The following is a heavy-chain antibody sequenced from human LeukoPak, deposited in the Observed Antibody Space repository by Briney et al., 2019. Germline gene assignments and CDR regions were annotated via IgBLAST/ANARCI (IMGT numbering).Heavy chain of an antibody. J-gene: IGHJ3*02. Sequence: SETLSLTCTVSGGSISSYYWSWIRQPPGKGPEWIGYIYYSGNTNYNPSLKSRVTISVDTSKNQFSLKLSSVTAADTAVYYCAGPGGGDAFDIWGQGTMVTVSS. CDR2: IYYSGNT. CDR1: GGSISSYY. D-gene: IGHD1-26*01. V-gene: IGHV4-59*12. CDR3: AGPGGGDAFDI.